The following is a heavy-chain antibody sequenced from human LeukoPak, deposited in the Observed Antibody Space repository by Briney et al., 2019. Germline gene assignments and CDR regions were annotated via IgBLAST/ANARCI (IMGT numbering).Heavy chain of an antibody. CDR3: ARGSGYSSSWNDY. CDR1: GFTFSTFA. V-gene: IGHV3-23*01. Sequence: PGGSLRLSCAASGFTFSTFAMSWVRQAPGKGLEWVSAISGSGARTYCADSVKGRFTISRENSKNTLYLQMNSLRAEDTAVYYCARGSGYSSSWNDYWGQGTLVTVSS. CDR2: ISGSGART. J-gene: IGHJ4*02. D-gene: IGHD6-13*01.